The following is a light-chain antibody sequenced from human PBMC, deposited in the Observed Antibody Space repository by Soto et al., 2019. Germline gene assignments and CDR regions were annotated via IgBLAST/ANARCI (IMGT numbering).Light chain of an antibody. V-gene: IGLV2-14*01. Sequence: QSALTQPASVSGSPGQSITISCTGTSSDVGFYNYVSWYQQQHPGKAPKLMIYEVDNRPSGVSIRFSGSKSGNTASLTISGLQAEDEADYYCSSYAHGSTSVFGTGTKLTVL. J-gene: IGLJ1*01. CDR3: SSYAHGSTSV. CDR1: SSDVGFYNY. CDR2: EVD.